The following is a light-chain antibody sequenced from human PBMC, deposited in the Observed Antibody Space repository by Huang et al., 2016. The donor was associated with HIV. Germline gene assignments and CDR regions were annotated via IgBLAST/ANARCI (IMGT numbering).Light chain of an antibody. Sequence: EIVLTQSPATLSLSPGERATLSCRASQSVHSYLAWYQQKPGQAPRLHIYDASNRATGIPARFSGSGSGTDFTLTISNLQSEDCAVYYCQQRSAWPLTFGGGTKVEI. J-gene: IGKJ4*01. V-gene: IGKV3-11*01. CDR1: QSVHSY. CDR3: QQRSAWPLT. CDR2: DAS.